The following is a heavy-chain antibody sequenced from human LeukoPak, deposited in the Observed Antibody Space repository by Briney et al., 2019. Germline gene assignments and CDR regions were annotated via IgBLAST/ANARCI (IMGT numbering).Heavy chain of an antibody. D-gene: IGHD6-19*01. Sequence: ASVKVSCKASGYTFTSYTMHWVRQAPGQGLEWMGWINAGNGNTRYSQKFQGRVTITRDTSASTVYMELSSLRSEDTAVYYCARSLAGSYYYYYAMDVWGQGTTVTVSS. CDR1: GYTFTSYT. J-gene: IGHJ6*02. CDR2: INAGNGNT. CDR3: ARSLAGSYYYYYAMDV. V-gene: IGHV1-3*01.